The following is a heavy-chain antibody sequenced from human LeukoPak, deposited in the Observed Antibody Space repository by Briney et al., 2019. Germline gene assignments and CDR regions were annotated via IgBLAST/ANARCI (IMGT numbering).Heavy chain of an antibody. CDR1: GFTFSSYA. J-gene: IGHJ4*02. D-gene: IGHD4-17*01. V-gene: IGHV3-30*04. Sequence: PGRSLRLSCAASGFTFSSYAMHWVRQAPGKGLEWVAVISYDGSNKYYADSVKGRFTISRDNSKNTLYLQMNSLRAEDTAVYYCAREHGDYGNYWGQGTLDTVSS. CDR3: AREHGDYGNY. CDR2: ISYDGSNK.